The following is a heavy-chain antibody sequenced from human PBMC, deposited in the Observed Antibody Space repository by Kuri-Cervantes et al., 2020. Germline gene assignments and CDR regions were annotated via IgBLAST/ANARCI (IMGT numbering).Heavy chain of an antibody. CDR2: FDPEDGET. Sequence: ASVKVSCKVSGYTLTELSMHWVRQAPGKGLEWMGGFDPEDGETSYAQKFQGRVTMTRDTSTSTVYMELSSLRSEDTAVYYCASRGKDAFDIWGQGTMVTVSS. J-gene: IGHJ3*02. D-gene: IGHD3-16*01. V-gene: IGHV1-24*01. CDR3: ASRGKDAFDI. CDR1: GYTLTELS.